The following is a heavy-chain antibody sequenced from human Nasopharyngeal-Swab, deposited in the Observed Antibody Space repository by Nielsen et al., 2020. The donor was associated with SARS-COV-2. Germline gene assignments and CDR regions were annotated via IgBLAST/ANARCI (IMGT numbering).Heavy chain of an antibody. CDR3: AKDTGDSYCGGDCWTPFDY. CDR2: ISWNSGSI. V-gene: IGHV3-9*01. Sequence: SLKISCAASGFTFDDYAMHWVRQAPGKSLEWVSGISWNSGSIGYADSVKGRFTISRDNAKNSLYLQMNSLRAEDTALYYCAKDTGDSYCGGDCWTPFDYWGQGTLVTVSS. D-gene: IGHD2-21*02. CDR1: GFTFDDYA. J-gene: IGHJ4*02.